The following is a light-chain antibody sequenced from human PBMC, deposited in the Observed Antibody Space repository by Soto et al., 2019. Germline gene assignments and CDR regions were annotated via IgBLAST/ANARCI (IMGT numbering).Light chain of an antibody. CDR3: LLSYSGARV. CDR2: DAT. Sequence: QAVVTQEPSLTVSPGGTVTLTCGSNTGTVTSGHYPYWFQQKPGQAPRTLIYDATNKHSWTPARFSGYLLGGKVALILSGAQPEDEADYYWLLSYSGARVFGGGTKLTVL. J-gene: IGLJ3*02. CDR1: TGTVTSGHY. V-gene: IGLV7-46*01.